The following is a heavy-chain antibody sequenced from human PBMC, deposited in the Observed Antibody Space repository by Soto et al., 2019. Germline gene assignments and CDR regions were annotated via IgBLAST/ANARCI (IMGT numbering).Heavy chain of an antibody. CDR2: INHSGSN. CDR3: ARAKGWILGGYYYGMDV. J-gene: IGHJ6*02. D-gene: IGHD2-2*03. Sequence: SETLSLTCAVYGGSFSCFYWCWIRQHPGKGLECIWEINHSGSNNYNPSLKSRVTISVYTSKNQFSLKLSSVTAADTAVYYCARAKGWILGGYYYGMDVCGQGTTVTVSS. CDR1: GGSFSCFY. V-gene: IGHV4-34*01.